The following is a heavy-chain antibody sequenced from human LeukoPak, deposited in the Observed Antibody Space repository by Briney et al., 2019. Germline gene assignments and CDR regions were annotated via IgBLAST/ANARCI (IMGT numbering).Heavy chain of an antibody. J-gene: IGHJ4*02. V-gene: IGHV3-23*01. CDR1: GFSFSSYT. CDR3: AKDFWSGYYPNY. Sequence: GGSLRLSCAASGFSFSSYTMNWVRQAPGKGLEWVSGSGSGGSTYYADSVKGRFTISRDNSKNTLYLQMNSLRAEDTAVYYCAKDFWSGYYPNYWGQGTLVTVSS. D-gene: IGHD3-3*01. CDR2: SGSGGST.